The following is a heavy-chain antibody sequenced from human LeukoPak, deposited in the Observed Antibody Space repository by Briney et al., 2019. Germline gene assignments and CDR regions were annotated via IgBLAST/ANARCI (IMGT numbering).Heavy chain of an antibody. CDR1: GYSISSGYY. V-gene: IGHV4-38-2*01. CDR2: IYHSGST. J-gene: IGHJ4*02. Sequence: SETLSLTCAVSGYSISSGYYWGWIRQPPGKGLEWIGSIYHSGSTYYNPSLKSRVTISVDTSKNRFSLKLSSVTAADTAVYYCARHRSLDRGTTVLGYWGQGTLVTVSS. CDR3: ARHRSLDRGTTVLGY. D-gene: IGHD1-7*01.